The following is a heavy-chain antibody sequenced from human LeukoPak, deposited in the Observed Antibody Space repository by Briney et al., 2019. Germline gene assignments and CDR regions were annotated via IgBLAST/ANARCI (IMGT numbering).Heavy chain of an antibody. J-gene: IGHJ4*02. CDR3: ARTGRGSGSYDY. CDR2: VSSGSSTI. CDR1: GLTFSSQW. Sequence: PGGSLRLSCVASGLTFSSQWMTWVRQAPGKALEWVSYVSSGSSTIYYADSVKGRFTVSRDNAKNSLYLQMNSLRAEDTAVYYCARTGRGSGSYDYWGQGTLVTVSS. D-gene: IGHD3-10*01. V-gene: IGHV3-48*04.